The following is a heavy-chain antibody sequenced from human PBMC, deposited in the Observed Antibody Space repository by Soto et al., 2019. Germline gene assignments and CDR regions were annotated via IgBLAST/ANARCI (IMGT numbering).Heavy chain of an antibody. CDR1: GFTFSSYG. D-gene: IGHD3-22*01. CDR2: ISYDGSNK. CDR3: AKDQQYYDISFTFDY. V-gene: IGHV3-30*18. J-gene: IGHJ4*02. Sequence: GGSLRLSCAASGFTFSSYGMHWVRQAPGKGLEWVAVISYDGSNKYYADSVKGRFTISRDNSKNTLYLQMNSLRAEDTAVYYCAKDQQYYDISFTFDYWGQGTLVTVSS.